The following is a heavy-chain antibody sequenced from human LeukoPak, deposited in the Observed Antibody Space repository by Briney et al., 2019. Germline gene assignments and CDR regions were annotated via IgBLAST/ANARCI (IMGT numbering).Heavy chain of an antibody. Sequence: GGSLRFSCVASGFTFSTYAMSWVRQAPGKGLEWVSGINWNGGSTGYADSVKGRFTISRDNAKNSLYLQMNSLRAEDTALYYCARYSAMVGDAFDIWGQGTMVTVSS. CDR2: INWNGGST. CDR1: GFTFSTYA. CDR3: ARYSAMVGDAFDI. J-gene: IGHJ3*02. V-gene: IGHV3-20*04. D-gene: IGHD5-18*01.